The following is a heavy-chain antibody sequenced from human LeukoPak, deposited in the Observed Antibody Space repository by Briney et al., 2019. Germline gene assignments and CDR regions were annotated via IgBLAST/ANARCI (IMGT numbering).Heavy chain of an antibody. D-gene: IGHD1-26*01. CDR1: GFTFSSYA. V-gene: IGHV3-30*04. J-gene: IGHJ6*02. CDR2: ISYDGSDK. Sequence: QPGGSLRLSCAASGFTFSSYAMHWVRQAPGKGLEWVAVISYDGSDKYYADSVKGRFTISRDNSKNTLYLQMNSLRAEDTAVYYCARDRIPVGATISYYYYGMDVWGQGTTVTVSS. CDR3: ARDRIPVGATISYYYYGMDV.